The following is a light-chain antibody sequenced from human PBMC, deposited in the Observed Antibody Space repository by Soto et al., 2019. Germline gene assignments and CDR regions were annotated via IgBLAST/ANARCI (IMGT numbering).Light chain of an antibody. Sequence: QSALTQPRSVSGSPGQSVTISCTGTSTDVGGYNYVSWYQQHPGKVPKLILYDVSKRHSVVPDRFSGSKSGNTASLTISGLQAENEADYYCCSYAGRDTLYVFGSGTKLTVL. CDR3: CSYAGRDTLYV. J-gene: IGLJ1*01. V-gene: IGLV2-11*01. CDR2: DVS. CDR1: STDVGGYNY.